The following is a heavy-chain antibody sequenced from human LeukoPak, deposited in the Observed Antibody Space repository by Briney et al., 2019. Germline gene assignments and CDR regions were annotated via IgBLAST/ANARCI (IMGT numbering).Heavy chain of an antibody. CDR3: ARDSRGSSWFFDY. J-gene: IGHJ4*02. CDR2: ISSSGRTF. CDR1: GFTSSTYN. Sequence: PGGSLKLSCAASGFTSSTYNMNWVRQAPGKGLEWVSYISSSGRTFYYADSVKGRFTISRDNGKNSLYLQMNSLRVEDTAVYYCARDSRGSSWFFDYWGQGALVTVSS. V-gene: IGHV3-48*01. D-gene: IGHD6-13*01.